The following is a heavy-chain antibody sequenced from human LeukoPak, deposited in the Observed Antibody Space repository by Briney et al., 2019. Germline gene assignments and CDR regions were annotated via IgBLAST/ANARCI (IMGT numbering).Heavy chain of an antibody. J-gene: IGHJ4*02. V-gene: IGHV3-7*01. CDR3: ARDVVEAAAAYYFDY. Sequence: GGSLRLSCAASGFTFSSYWMSWVRQAPGKGLEWVANIKQDGSEKYYVDSVKGRFTISRDNSKNTLYLQMNSLRPEDTAVYYCARDVVEAAAAYYFDYWGQGTLVTVSS. CDR2: IKQDGSEK. CDR1: GFTFSSYW. D-gene: IGHD6-13*01.